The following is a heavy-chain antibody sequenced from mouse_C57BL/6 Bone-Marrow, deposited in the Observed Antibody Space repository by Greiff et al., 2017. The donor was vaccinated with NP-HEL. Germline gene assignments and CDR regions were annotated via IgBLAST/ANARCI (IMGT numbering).Heavy chain of an antibody. CDR2: INPNTGGT. CDR3: ARVDYYGSSWGWYFDV. V-gene: IGHV1-18*01. CDR1: GYTFTDYN. D-gene: IGHD1-1*01. Sequence: EVQLQQSGPELVKPGSSFPLPFPSSGYTFTDYNMDWVKQSHGKSLEWIGDINPNTGGTLCNQKFKGKATLTVDKSSSTAYMELRSRTSEDTAVYYCARVDYYGSSWGWYFDVWGTGTTVTVSS. J-gene: IGHJ1*03.